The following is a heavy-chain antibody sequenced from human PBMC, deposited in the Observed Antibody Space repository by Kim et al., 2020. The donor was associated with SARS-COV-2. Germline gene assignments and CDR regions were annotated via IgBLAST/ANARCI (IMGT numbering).Heavy chain of an antibody. CDR1: GFAFRSYW. CDR2: IEKDGSAK. V-gene: IGHV3-7*01. D-gene: IGHD3-10*01. Sequence: GGSLRLSCGASGFAFRSYWMTWVRQAPGMGLEWVANIEKDGSAKYYVDSVKGRFTISRDNAKNSVYLQMNSLRAEDTAVYYCARHRPEGGIDYSGQGTLV. CDR3: ARHRPEGGIDY. J-gene: IGHJ4*02.